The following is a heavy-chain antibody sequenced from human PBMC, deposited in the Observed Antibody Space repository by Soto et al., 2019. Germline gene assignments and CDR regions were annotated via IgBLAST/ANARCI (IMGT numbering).Heavy chain of an antibody. D-gene: IGHD6-6*01. Sequence: EVQLVESGGGLVKTGGSLRLSCAASGFTFSNAWMTWVRQAPGKGLEWVSRIKCKSDGETTDYAAPVIGRFTISREDSRHTLYLLMNSLNTEDTAVYYGTTDGTYRRSSLWLDPWGQGTLVTVSS. V-gene: IGHV3-15*01. CDR2: IKCKSDGETT. J-gene: IGHJ5*02. CDR3: TTDGTYRRSSLWLDP. CDR1: GFTFSNAW.